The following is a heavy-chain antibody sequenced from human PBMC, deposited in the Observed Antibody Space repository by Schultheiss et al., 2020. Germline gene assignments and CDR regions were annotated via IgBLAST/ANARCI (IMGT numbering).Heavy chain of an antibody. CDR2: IYYSGST. V-gene: IGHV4-59*01. J-gene: IGHJ6*02. CDR3: ARAPGSSGWYSIYYYYYGMDV. D-gene: IGHD6-19*01. Sequence: SETLSLTCAVYGGSFSGYYWSWIRQPPGKGLEWIGYIYYSGSTNYNPSLKSRVTISVDTSKNQFSLKLSSVTAADTAVYYCARAPGSSGWYSIYYYYYGMDVWGQGTTVTVSS. CDR1: GGSFSGYY.